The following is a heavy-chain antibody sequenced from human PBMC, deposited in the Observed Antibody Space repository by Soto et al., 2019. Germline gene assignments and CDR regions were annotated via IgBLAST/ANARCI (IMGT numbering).Heavy chain of an antibody. V-gene: IGHV4-61*01. CDR1: GGSVSSGSYY. CDR2: MYYSGST. J-gene: IGHJ3*02. D-gene: IGHD3-3*01. CDR3: ARTRDFWSGNDAFDI. Sequence: LSLTCTVSGGSVSSGSYYWSWIRQPPGKGLEWIGYMYYSGSTNYNPSLKSRVTISLDTSKNQFSLKLSSVTAADTAVYFCARTRDFWSGNDAFDIWGQGTMVTVSS.